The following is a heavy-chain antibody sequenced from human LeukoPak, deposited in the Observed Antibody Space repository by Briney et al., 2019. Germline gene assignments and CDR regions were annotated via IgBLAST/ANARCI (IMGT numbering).Heavy chain of an antibody. V-gene: IGHV1-18*04. CDR2: ISAYNGNT. J-gene: IGHJ4*02. D-gene: IGHD2-15*01. Sequence: ASVKVSFKASGYTFTSYGISWVRQAPGQGLEWMGWISAYNGNTNYAQKLQGRVTMTTDTSASTAYMELRSLRSDDTAVYYCAREGCGSGGSCYTYYFDYWGQGTLVTVSS. CDR3: AREGCGSGGSCYTYYFDY. CDR1: GYTFTSYG.